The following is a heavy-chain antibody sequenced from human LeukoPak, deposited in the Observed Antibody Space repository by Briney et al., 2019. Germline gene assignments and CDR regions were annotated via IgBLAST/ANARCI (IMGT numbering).Heavy chain of an antibody. D-gene: IGHD3-10*01. V-gene: IGHV4-39*07. J-gene: IGHJ5*02. Sequence: MPSETLSLTCTVSGGSISSGGYYWSWIRQPPGKGLEWIGEINHSGSTNYNPSLKSRVTISVDTSKNQFSLKLSSVTAADTAVYYCARSLPDTLVLWFGELLQQANNWFDPWGQGTLVTVSS. CDR2: INHSGST. CDR3: ARSLPDTLVLWFGELLQQANNWFDP. CDR1: GGSISSGGYY.